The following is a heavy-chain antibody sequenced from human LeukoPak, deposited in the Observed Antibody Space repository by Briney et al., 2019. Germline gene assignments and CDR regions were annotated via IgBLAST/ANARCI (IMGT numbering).Heavy chain of an antibody. CDR2: INWNGGST. J-gene: IGHJ3*02. V-gene: IGHV3-20*04. Sequence: RPGGSLRLSCAASGFTFDDYDMSWVRQAPGKGLEWVSGINWNGGSTGYADSVKGRFTISRDNAKNSLYLQMNSLRAEDTALYYCARDLDSDWLLSGDDNVKAHDAFDIWGQGTMVTVSS. CDR1: GFTFDDYD. D-gene: IGHD3-9*01. CDR3: ARDLDSDWLLSGDDNVKAHDAFDI.